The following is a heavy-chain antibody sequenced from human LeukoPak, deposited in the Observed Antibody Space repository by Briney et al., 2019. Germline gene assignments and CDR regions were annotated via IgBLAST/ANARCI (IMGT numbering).Heavy chain of an antibody. D-gene: IGHD3-22*01. CDR2: INWNGGST. CDR1: GFTFDDYG. CDR3: AREVSGGYYDSSGYIY. J-gene: IGHJ4*02. Sequence: PGGSLRLSCAASGFTFDDYGMSWVRQAPGKGLGWVSGINWNGGSTGYADSVKGRFTISRDNAKNSLYLQMNSLRAEDTALYYCAREVSGGYYDSSGYIYWGQGTLVTVSS. V-gene: IGHV3-20*04.